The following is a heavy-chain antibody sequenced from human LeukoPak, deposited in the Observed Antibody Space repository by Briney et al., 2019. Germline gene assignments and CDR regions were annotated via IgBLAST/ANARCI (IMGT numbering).Heavy chain of an antibody. CDR2: INPSGGST. J-gene: IGHJ4*02. CDR3: ARDLSGHFDY. V-gene: IGHV1-46*01. CDR1: GYTFTSYY. Sequence: LRASVKVSCKASGYTFTSYYMHWVRQAPGQGLEWVGIINPSGGSTSYAQKFQGRVTMTRDMSTSTVYMELSSLRSEDTAVYYCARDLSGHFDYWGQGTLVTVSS. D-gene: IGHD3-9*01.